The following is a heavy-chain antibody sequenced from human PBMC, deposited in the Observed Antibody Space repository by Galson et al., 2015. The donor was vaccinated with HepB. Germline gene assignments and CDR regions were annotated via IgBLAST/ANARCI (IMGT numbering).Heavy chain of an antibody. J-gene: IGHJ6*02. CDR2: INHSGST. D-gene: IGHD5-18*01. CDR3: ARGYGHGYLYGFYSYVMDV. Sequence: TLSLTCAVYGGSLSGTSWSWIRQSPGKGLEWIGEINHSGSTNYNPSLKSRVTISVDTSKNQFSLKLNSVSAADTAVYYCARGYGHGYLYGFYSYVMDVWSQGTTVTVSS. V-gene: IGHV4-34*01. CDR1: GGSLSGTS.